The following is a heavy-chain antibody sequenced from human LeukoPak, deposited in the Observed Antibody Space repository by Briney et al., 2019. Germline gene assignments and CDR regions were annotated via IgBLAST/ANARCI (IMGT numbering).Heavy chain of an antibody. V-gene: IGHV4-59*08. D-gene: IGHD6-19*01. Sequence: PSETLSLTCTVSGGPISSYYWSWIRQPPGKGLEWIGYIYYSGSTNYNPSLKSRVTISVDTSKNQFSLKLSSVTAADTAVYYCARLVAGTGEYNFDYWGQGTLVTVSS. CDR1: GGPISSYY. CDR3: ARLVAGTGEYNFDY. J-gene: IGHJ4*02. CDR2: IYYSGST.